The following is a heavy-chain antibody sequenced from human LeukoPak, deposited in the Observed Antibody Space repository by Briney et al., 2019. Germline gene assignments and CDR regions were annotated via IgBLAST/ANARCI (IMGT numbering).Heavy chain of an antibody. J-gene: IGHJ4*02. D-gene: IGHD1-26*01. CDR2: IWYDGTNQ. CDR3: VRDQRSGSYWITFDY. Sequence: GKSLRLSCVSTGFTYSNFPMHWLRQAPGKGLAGVANIWYDGTNQYYADSVKGRFTISRDNSQDTLSLQMNSLSAEDTAVYYCVRDQRSGSYWITFDYWGQGTLVTVSS. CDR1: GFTYSNFP. V-gene: IGHV3-33*01.